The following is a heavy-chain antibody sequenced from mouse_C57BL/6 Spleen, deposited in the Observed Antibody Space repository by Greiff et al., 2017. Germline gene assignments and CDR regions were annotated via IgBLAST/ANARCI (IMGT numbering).Heavy chain of an antibody. J-gene: IGHJ1*03. Sequence: VQLKESGPELVKPGASVKISCKASGYSFTDYNMNWVKQSNGKSLEWIGVINPNYGTTSYNQKFKGKATLTVDQSSSTAYMQLNSLTSEDSAVCSCARFGYYGSSHGWYFDVWGTGTTVTVSS. CDR1: GYSFTDYN. D-gene: IGHD1-1*01. CDR3: ARFGYYGSSHGWYFDV. V-gene: IGHV1-39*01. CDR2: INPNYGTT.